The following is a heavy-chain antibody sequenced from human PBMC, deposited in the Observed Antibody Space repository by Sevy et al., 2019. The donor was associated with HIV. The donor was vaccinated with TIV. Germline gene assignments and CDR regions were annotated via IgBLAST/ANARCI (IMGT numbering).Heavy chain of an antibody. V-gene: IGHV3-48*01. CDR3: AREGGYTDQGMDV. J-gene: IGHJ6*02. CDR1: GFTFSSYS. CDR2: IDSRSSNI. D-gene: IGHD5-12*01. Sequence: GGSLRLSCAASGFTFSSYSMNWVRQAPGKGLEWFSYIDSRSSNIYYADSVKGRFTVSRDNAKNSLYVQMNSLRGEDTAVYYCAREGGYTDQGMDVWGQGTTVTVSS.